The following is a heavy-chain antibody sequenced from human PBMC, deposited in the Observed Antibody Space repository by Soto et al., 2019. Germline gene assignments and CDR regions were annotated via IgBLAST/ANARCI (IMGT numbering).Heavy chain of an antibody. D-gene: IGHD6-6*01. CDR2: IIPIFGTA. CDR1: GGTFSSYA. V-gene: IGHV1-69*13. CDR3: ARGPRHYSSSSRGYFDY. Sequence: ASVKVSCKXSGGTFSSYAISWVRQAPGQGLEWMGGIIPIFGTANYAQKFQGRVTITADESTSTAYMELSSLRSEDTAVYYCARGPRHYSSSSRGYFDYWGQGTLVTVSS. J-gene: IGHJ4*02.